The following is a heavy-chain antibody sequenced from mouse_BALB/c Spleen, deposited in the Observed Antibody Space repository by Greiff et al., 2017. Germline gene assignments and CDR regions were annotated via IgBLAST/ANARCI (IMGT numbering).Heavy chain of an antibody. CDR1: GYSITSDYA. CDR2: ISYSGST. D-gene: IGHD2-3*01. Sequence: EVQLQESGPGLVKPSQSLSLTCTVTGYSITSDYAWNWIRQFPGNKLEWMGYISYSGSTSYNPSLKSRISITRDTSKNQFFLQLNSVTTEDTATYYCAKGNDGYYGGYFDVWGAGTTVTVSS. V-gene: IGHV3-2*02. CDR3: AKGNDGYYGGYFDV. J-gene: IGHJ1*01.